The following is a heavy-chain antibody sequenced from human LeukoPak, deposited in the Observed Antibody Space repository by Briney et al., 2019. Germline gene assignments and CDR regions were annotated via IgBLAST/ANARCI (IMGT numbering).Heavy chain of an antibody. CDR1: GFTFSNAW. D-gene: IGHD4-11*01. J-gene: IGHJ6*03. Sequence: PGGSLRLSCAASGFTFSNAWMSWVRQAPGKGLEWVSSISSSSSYIYYADSVKGRFTISRDNAKNSLYLQMNSLRAEDTAVYYCARVQVYYYYMDVWGKGTTVTVSS. CDR3: ARVQVYYYYMDV. CDR2: ISSSSSYI. V-gene: IGHV3-21*01.